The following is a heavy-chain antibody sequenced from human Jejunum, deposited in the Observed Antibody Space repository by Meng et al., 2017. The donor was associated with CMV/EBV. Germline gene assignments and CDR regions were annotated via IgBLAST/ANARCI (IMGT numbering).Heavy chain of an antibody. Sequence: WVVSGFTLSNYWMHWVRQAPGKGLVWVSRISLDGSSTNYADSVKGRFTISRDNAKNMVYLQMKSLRVEDTAVYYCARDLWGLGDYWGQGTLVTVSS. J-gene: IGHJ4*02. D-gene: IGHD3/OR15-3a*01. CDR2: ISLDGSST. V-gene: IGHV3-74*01. CDR3: ARDLWGLGDY. CDR1: GFTLSNYW.